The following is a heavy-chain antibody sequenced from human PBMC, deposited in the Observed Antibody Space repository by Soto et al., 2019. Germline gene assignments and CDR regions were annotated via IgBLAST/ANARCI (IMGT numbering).Heavy chain of an antibody. CDR3: ASMLYYYYYGMDV. V-gene: IGHV1-69*13. D-gene: IGHD2-8*01. J-gene: IGHJ6*02. Sequence: SVKVSCKASVGTFSSYAISWVRQAPGQGLKWMRGIIPIFGTANYAQKYQSRATITADVSTSTAYMELISLRSEDTAVYYCASMLYYYYYGMDVWGQGTTVSVSS. CDR1: VGTFSSYA. CDR2: IIPIFGTA.